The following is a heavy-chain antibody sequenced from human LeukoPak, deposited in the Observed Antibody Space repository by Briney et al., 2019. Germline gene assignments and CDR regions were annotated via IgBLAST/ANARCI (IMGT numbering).Heavy chain of an antibody. Sequence: PGGSLRLSCTASGFTFSSYAMNWVRQAPGQGLESVSGIGAGGTFTYYADSVKGRFTISRDNSRNTLYLQMNSLRADDTAVYYCAKRTGYTSGWYYFDSWGQGTLVTVSS. CDR2: IGAGGTFT. CDR3: AKRTGYTSGWYYFDS. D-gene: IGHD6-19*01. V-gene: IGHV3-23*01. CDR1: GFTFSSYA. J-gene: IGHJ4*02.